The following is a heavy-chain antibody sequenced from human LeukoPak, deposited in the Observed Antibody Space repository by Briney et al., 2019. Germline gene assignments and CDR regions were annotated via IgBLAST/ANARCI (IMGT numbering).Heavy chain of an antibody. J-gene: IGHJ6*02. Sequence: TGGSLRLSCAASGFTFSSYAMSWVRQAPGKGLEWVAVISYDGSNKYYADSVKGRFTISRDNSKNTLYLQMNSLRAEDTAVYYCASPAGRYDYYYYYGMDVWGHGTTVTVSS. CDR3: ASPAGRYDYYYYYGMDV. V-gene: IGHV3-30-3*01. CDR2: ISYDGSNK. D-gene: IGHD3-10*01. CDR1: GFTFSSYA.